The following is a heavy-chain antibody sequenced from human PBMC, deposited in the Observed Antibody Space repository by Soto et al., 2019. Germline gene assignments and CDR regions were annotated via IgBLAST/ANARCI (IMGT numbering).Heavy chain of an antibody. CDR1: GYTFTGYY. CDR3: AREPHSSWRSYYYYGMDV. J-gene: IGHJ6*02. D-gene: IGHD6-13*01. CDR2: INPNSGGT. Sequence: ASVKVSCKASGYTFTGYYMHWVRQAPGQGLEWMGWINPNSGGTNYAQKFQGRVTMTRDTSISTAYMELSRLRSDDTAVYYCAREPHSSWRSYYYYGMDVWGQGTTVTVSS. V-gene: IGHV1-2*02.